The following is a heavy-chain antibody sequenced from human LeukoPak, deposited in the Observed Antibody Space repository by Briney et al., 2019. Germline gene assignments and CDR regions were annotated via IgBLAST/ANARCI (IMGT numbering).Heavy chain of an antibody. CDR2: INYSGTT. J-gene: IGHJ4*02. CDR1: GGAIISDNFY. CDR3: GRLFDS. V-gene: IGHV4-39*01. Sequence: SETLSLTCTVSGGAIISDNFYWGWVRQPPGKGLEWVGSINYSGTTYYNPSLRSRLSISVYTSRTQFFLRLNSVTAADTAVYYCGRLFDSWGQGILVTVS.